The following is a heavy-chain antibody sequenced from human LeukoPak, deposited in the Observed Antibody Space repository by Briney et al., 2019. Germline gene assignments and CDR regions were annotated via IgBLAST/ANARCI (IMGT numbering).Heavy chain of an antibody. D-gene: IGHD5-12*01. CDR2: INPNNGGT. CDR3: AKDQNTSYDNNWFDP. V-gene: IGHV1-2*02. CDR1: GYSFTGYY. Sequence: GASVKVSCKASGYSFTGYYIHRVRQAPGQRLEWMGWINPNNGGTNFAQKFQGRVTMTRDTSISTAYMELSRLRSDDTAIYYCAKDQNTSYDNNWFDPWGQGTLVTVSS. J-gene: IGHJ5*02.